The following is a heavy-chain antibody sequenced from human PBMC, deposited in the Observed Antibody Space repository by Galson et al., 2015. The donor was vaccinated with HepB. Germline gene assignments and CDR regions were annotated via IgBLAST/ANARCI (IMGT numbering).Heavy chain of an antibody. J-gene: IGHJ4*02. D-gene: IGHD3-16*02. Sequence: SLRLSCAASGFTFSGYSMNWVRQAPGKGLEWVSYISSSSSTIYYADSVKGRFTISRDNAKNSLYLQMNSLRAEDTAVYYCASLRTGELSDYFDYWGQGTLVTVSS. V-gene: IGHV3-48*04. CDR2: ISSSSSTI. CDR1: GFTFSGYS. CDR3: ASLRTGELSDYFDY.